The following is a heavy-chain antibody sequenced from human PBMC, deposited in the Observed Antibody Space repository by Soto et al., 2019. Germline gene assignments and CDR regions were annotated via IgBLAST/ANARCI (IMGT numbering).Heavy chain of an antibody. V-gene: IGHV3-9*01. CDR1: GFTFDDYA. J-gene: IGHJ4*02. CDR3: AKDNRRYCSSTSCYVFDY. D-gene: IGHD2-2*01. Sequence: EVQLVESGGGLVQPGRSLRLSCAASGFTFDDYAMHWVRQAPGKGLEWVSGISWNSGSLGYADSVKGRFTISRDNAKNSLYLQMNSLRAEDTALYYCAKDNRRYCSSTSCYVFDYWGQGTLVTVSS. CDR2: ISWNSGSL.